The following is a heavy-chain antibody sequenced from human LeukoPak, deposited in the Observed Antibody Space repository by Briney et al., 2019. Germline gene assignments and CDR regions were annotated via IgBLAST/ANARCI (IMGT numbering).Heavy chain of an antibody. D-gene: IGHD2/OR15-2a*01. J-gene: IGHJ6*03. V-gene: IGHV4-39*07. CDR1: GGSITTINYY. Sequence: SETLSLTCTVSGGSITTINYYWGWIRQPPGKGLEWIASIDDGGNTYYDPSLRSRVTISADTAENQFSLKLGSVTAADTAVYYGVFYAGGYYYMDVWGKGTTVAVSS. CDR2: IDDGGNT. CDR3: VFYAGGYYYMDV.